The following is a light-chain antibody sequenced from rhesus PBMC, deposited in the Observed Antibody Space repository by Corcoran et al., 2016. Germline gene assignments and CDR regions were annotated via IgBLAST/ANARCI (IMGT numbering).Light chain of an antibody. CDR1: ISDIGGYNY. CDR3: SVYAVSNTYY. V-gene: IGLV2-32*02. Sequence: AALPQPRSVSGSPGQSVPISCTGTISDIGGYNYVSWYQQHPGTAPKLMIYEVSKLPSGVSDRCSDSKSGNTASLTISGLQAEYEADYYCSVYAVSNTYYVGAGTRLTV. CDR2: EVS. J-gene: IGLJ1*01.